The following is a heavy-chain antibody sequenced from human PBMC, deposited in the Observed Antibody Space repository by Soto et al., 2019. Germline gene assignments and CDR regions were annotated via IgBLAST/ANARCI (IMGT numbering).Heavy chain of an antibody. J-gene: IGHJ3*02. CDR3: EGGDRGAFDM. CDR2: IHSEGSST. V-gene: IGHV3-74*01. D-gene: IGHD1-26*01. Sequence: EVQLVESGGGLVQPGESLRLSCAASGFTFSYYWMHWVRQAPGKGLVWVSRIHSEGSSTTYADSVKGRVTISRDNARNTLYLKMNSLRAEDRAVYYCEGGDRGAFDMWGQGTVVTVSS. CDR1: GFTFSYYW.